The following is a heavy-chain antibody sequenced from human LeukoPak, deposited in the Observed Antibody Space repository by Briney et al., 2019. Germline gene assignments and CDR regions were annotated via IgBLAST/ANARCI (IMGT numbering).Heavy chain of an antibody. V-gene: IGHV4-31*03. CDR1: GGSISSGGYY. Sequence: SETLSLTCTVSGGSISSGGYYWSWVRQHPGKGLEWIGYIYYSGSTYYNPSLKSRVTISVDTSNNQFSLKLSSVIAADTAVYYCARDVPAGILDIWGQGTMVTVSS. CDR3: ARDVPAGILDI. J-gene: IGHJ3*02. CDR2: IYYSGST. D-gene: IGHD2-2*01.